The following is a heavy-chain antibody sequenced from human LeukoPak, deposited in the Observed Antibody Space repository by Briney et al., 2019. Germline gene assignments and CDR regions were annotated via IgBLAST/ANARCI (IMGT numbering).Heavy chain of an antibody. Sequence: SETLSLTCTVSGGSINNDFWTWIRQPAGKGLEWIGRIYSSGTTNYNPSLKSRVTMSVDTSKNQFSLKLSSVTAADTAVYYCARVDSSNWYDSRGYFDYWGQGTLVTVSS. CDR2: IYSSGTT. V-gene: IGHV4-4*07. CDR3: ARVDSSNWYDSRGYFDY. CDR1: GGSINNDF. J-gene: IGHJ4*02. D-gene: IGHD6-13*01.